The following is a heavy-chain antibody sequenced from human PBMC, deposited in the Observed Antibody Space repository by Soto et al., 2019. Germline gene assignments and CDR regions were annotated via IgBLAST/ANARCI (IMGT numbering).Heavy chain of an antibody. V-gene: IGHV3-7*01. J-gene: IGHJ5*02. Sequence: EVQLVESGGGLVQPGGSLRLSCAASGFTFSSYWMSWVRQAPGKGLEWVANIKQDGSEKYYVDSVKGRFTISRDNAKNSLYLQMNSLRAEDTAVYYCARLLWFGVLEFPNWFDPWGQGTLVTVSS. CDR1: GFTFSSYW. CDR3: ARLLWFGVLEFPNWFDP. CDR2: IKQDGSEK. D-gene: IGHD3-10*01.